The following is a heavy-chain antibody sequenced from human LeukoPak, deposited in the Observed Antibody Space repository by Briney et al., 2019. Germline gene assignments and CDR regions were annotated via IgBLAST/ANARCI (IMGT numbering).Heavy chain of an antibody. CDR3: ARDLGGSYPSYYFDY. CDR1: GGTFSSYA. V-gene: IGHV1-69*13. Sequence: SVKVSCKASGGTFSSYAISWARQAPGQGLEWMGGIIPIFGTANYAQKFQGRVTITADESTSTAYMELSSLRSEDTAVYYCARDLGGSYPSYYFDYWGQGTLVTVSS. CDR2: IIPIFGTA. J-gene: IGHJ4*02. D-gene: IGHD1-26*01.